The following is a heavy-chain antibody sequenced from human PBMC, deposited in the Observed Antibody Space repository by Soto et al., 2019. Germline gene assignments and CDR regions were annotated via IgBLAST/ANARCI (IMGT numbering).Heavy chain of an antibody. D-gene: IGHD3-9*01. Sequence: GGSLRLSCAASGFTFDDYAMHWVRQAPGKGLEWVSGVSWNSDTIGYADSVRGRFSISRDNSKNTLYLQMNSLRAEDTAVYYCAKTMDYDILTGLYYYYGMDVWGQGTTVTVSS. V-gene: IGHV3-9*01. CDR1: GFTFDDYA. CDR3: AKTMDYDILTGLYYYYGMDV. J-gene: IGHJ6*02. CDR2: VSWNSDTI.